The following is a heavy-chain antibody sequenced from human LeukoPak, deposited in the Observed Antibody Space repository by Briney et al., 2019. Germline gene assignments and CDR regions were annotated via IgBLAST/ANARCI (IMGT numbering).Heavy chain of an antibody. CDR1: GFTFSGYW. CDR2: IKQDGSEK. CDR3: ARGVVTAAVPYSYYYMDV. Sequence: PGGSLRLSCAASGFTFSGYWMSWVRQAPGRGLEWVANIKQDGSEKYYVDSVKGRFTISRDNAKNSLYLQMNSLRAEYTAVYYCARGVVTAAVPYSYYYMDVWGKGTMVTVSS. V-gene: IGHV3-7*01. J-gene: IGHJ6*03. D-gene: IGHD2-2*01.